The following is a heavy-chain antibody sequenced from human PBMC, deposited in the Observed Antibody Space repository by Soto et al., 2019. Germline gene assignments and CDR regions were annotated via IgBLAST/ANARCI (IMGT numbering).Heavy chain of an antibody. CDR3: AKDHRNGGSNVDY. Sequence: QVRLVESGGGVVQPGRSLRLSCAASGFSFRSHGMHWVRQAPGKGLQWVAVISYDGSNSYYADSVKGRFTISRDNSSDALYLQMSSLRPEDTAVYCCAKDHRNGGSNVDYWGQGTLVTVYS. CDR2: ISYDGSNS. J-gene: IGHJ4*02. CDR1: GFSFRSHG. V-gene: IGHV3-30*18. D-gene: IGHD2-15*01.